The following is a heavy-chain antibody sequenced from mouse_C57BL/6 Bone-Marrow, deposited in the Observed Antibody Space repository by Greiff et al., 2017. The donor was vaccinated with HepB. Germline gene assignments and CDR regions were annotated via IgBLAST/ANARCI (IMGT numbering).Heavy chain of an antibody. CDR2: IRNKANGYTT. D-gene: IGHD1-1*01. Sequence: EVHLVESGGGLVQPGGSLSLSCAASGFTFTDYYMSWVRQPPGKALEWLGFIRNKANGYTTEYSASVKGRFTISRDNSQSILYLQMNALRAEDSATYYCARYYGSSYFDYWGQGTTLTVSS. CDR1: GFTFTDYY. J-gene: IGHJ2*01. V-gene: IGHV7-3*01. CDR3: ARYYGSSYFDY.